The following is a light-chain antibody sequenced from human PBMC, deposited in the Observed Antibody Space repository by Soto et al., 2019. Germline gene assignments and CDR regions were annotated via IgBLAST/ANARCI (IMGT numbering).Light chain of an antibody. CDR1: QSIDNR. V-gene: IGKV1-5*01. Sequence: TQSPGTLSSSPGERATLSCRASQSIDNRYFAWYQQKPGKAPKLLIYDASSLESGVPSRFSGSGSGTEFTLTISSLQTDDFATYYCQQYNSYSWTFGQGPKVDIK. J-gene: IGKJ1*01. CDR3: QQYNSYSWT. CDR2: DAS.